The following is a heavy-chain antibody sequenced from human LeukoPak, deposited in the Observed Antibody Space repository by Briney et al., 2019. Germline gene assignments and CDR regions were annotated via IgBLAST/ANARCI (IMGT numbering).Heavy chain of an antibody. Sequence: GSLRLSCAASGFTFSSFYMNWIRQAPGKGLEWVATIDKDGSEKYYVDSVKGRFTISRDNAKNSLSLEMNSLRVEDTAVYYCARIFGYYYYYLDVWGKGTPVTISS. V-gene: IGHV3-7*01. D-gene: IGHD3-3*01. J-gene: IGHJ6*03. CDR2: IDKDGSEK. CDR1: GFTFSSFY. CDR3: ARIFGYYYYYLDV.